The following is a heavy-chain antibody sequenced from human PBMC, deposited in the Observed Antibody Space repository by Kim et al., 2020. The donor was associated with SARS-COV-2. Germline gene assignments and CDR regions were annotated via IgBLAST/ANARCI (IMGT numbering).Heavy chain of an antibody. J-gene: IGHJ4*02. D-gene: IGHD5-12*01. Sequence: SETLSLTCTVSGGSISSGDYYWSWIRQPPGKGLEWIGYIYYSGSTYYNPSLKSRVTISVDTSKNQFSLKLSSVTAADTAVYYCAREGGYSGYDNKLDWGQGTLVTVSS. CDR3: AREGGYSGYDNKLD. CDR2: IYYSGST. CDR1: GGSISSGDYY. V-gene: IGHV4-30-4*01.